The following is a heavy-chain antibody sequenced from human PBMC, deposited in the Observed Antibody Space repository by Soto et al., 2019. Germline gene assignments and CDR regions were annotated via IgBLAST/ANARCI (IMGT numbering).Heavy chain of an antibody. CDR1: GGSFSGYY. CDR3: ARGTDLYYFDY. CDR2: IYYSGST. V-gene: IGHV4-34*09. J-gene: IGHJ4*02. Sequence: PSETLSLTCAVYGGSFSGYYWSWIRQPPGKGLEWIGYIYYSGSTNYKPSLQSRLIISVDRSKNQFSLKLSSVTAADTAVYYCARGTDLYYFDYWGQGTLVTVSS. D-gene: IGHD1-7*01.